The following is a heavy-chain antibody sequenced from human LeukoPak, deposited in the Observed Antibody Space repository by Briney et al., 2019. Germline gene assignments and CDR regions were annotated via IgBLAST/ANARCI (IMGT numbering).Heavy chain of an antibody. CDR3: ARAGTSFDSSGYYRLFDY. V-gene: IGHV1-69*01. D-gene: IGHD3-22*01. Sequence: GASVKVSCKASGGTFSSYAISWVRQAPGQGLEWMGGIIPIFGTANYAQKFQGRVTITADESTSTAYMELSSLRSEDTAVYYCARAGTSFDSSGYYRLFDYWGQGTLVTVSS. J-gene: IGHJ4*02. CDR2: IIPIFGTA. CDR1: GGTFSSYA.